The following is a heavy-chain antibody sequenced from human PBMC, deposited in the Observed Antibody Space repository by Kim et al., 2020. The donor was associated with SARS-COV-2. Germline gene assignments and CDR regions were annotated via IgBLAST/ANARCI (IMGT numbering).Heavy chain of an antibody. V-gene: IGHV3-30*18. Sequence: GGSLRLSCAASGFTFSSYGMHWVRQAPGKGLEWVAVISYDGSNKYYADSVKGRFTISRDNSKNTLYLQMNSLRAEDTAVYYCAKDPIAAAGAPDAFDIWGQGTIVTVSS. D-gene: IGHD6-13*01. J-gene: IGHJ3*02. CDR3: AKDPIAAAGAPDAFDI. CDR2: ISYDGSNK. CDR1: GFTFSSYG.